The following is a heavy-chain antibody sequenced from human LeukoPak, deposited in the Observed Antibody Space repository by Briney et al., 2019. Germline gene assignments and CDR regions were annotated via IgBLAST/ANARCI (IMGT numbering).Heavy chain of an antibody. Sequence: GGSLRLSCAASGFTFSSHRMNWVRQAPGKGLEWVSYITSTSNTIYYADSVKGRFTTSRDYAKNSLYLQMGSLRAEDTAVYYCARVRDAYNYFDSWGQGTLVTVSS. CDR1: GFTFSSHR. J-gene: IGHJ4*02. CDR2: ITSTSNTI. V-gene: IGHV3-48*01. CDR3: ARVRDAYNYFDS. D-gene: IGHD1-20*01.